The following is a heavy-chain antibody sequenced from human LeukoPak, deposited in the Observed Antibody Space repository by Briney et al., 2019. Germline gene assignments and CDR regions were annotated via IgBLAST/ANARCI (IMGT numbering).Heavy chain of an antibody. CDR1: GYTFTSYG. J-gene: IGHJ6*03. V-gene: IGHV1-18*01. D-gene: IGHD3-16*01. CDR3: ARRQGGPGLYYMDV. CDR2: ISAYNGNT. Sequence: ASVKVSCKASGYTFTSYGISWVRQAPGQGLEWMGWISAYNGNTNYAQKLQGRVTMTTDTSTSTAYMELRSLRSDDTAVYYCARRQGGPGLYYMDVWGKGTTVTVSS.